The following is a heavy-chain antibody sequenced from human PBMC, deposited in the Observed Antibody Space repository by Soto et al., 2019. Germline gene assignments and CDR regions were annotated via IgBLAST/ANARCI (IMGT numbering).Heavy chain of an antibody. CDR3: AGRSPLVYGNPFDH. CDR1: GGSISSNSYY. V-gene: IGHV4-39*01. CDR2: IYHRGST. Sequence: SETLSLTCTVSGGSISSNSYYWDWIRQPPGKGLDWIGSIYHRGSTYYNPSLKSRVAISVDPSTNQFSLTLTAVTAADTAVYYGAGRSPLVYGNPFDHWGQGTLVTVSS. J-gene: IGHJ5*02. D-gene: IGHD3-10*01.